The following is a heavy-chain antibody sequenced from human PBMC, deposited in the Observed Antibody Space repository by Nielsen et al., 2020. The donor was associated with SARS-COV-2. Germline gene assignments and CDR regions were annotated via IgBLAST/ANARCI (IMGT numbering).Heavy chain of an antibody. J-gene: IGHJ4*02. Sequence: GESLKISCVVSGFNFRGYWMTWVRQAPGKGLEWGGNRKRDGSEKYYVESVKGRFTISRDNARNTLYLQMNSLRVEDTAVYYCARVGSYGDPEYLDYWGQGALVTVSS. D-gene: IGHD4/OR15-4a*01. CDR3: ARVGSYGDPEYLDY. V-gene: IGHV3-7*01. CDR1: GFNFRGYW. CDR2: RKRDGSEK.